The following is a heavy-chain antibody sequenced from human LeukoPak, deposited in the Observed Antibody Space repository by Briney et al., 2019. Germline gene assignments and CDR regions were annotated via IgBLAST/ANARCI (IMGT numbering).Heavy chain of an antibody. V-gene: IGHV3-66*02. J-gene: IGHJ4*02. CDR2: IYSGGST. Sequence: GGSLRLSCAASGLIVSTNYMSWVRQAPGKGLEWVSVIYSGGSTYYADSVKGRFTISRDNSKNTLYLQMNSLRAEDTAVYYCARAVSKHTTFDYWGQGTLVTVSS. D-gene: IGHD1-1*01. CDR3: ARAVSKHTTFDY. CDR1: GLIVSTNY.